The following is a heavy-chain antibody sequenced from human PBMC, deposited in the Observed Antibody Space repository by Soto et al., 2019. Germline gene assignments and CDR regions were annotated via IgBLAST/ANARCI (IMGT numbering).Heavy chain of an antibody. D-gene: IGHD3-22*01. CDR1: GYTFTGYY. CDR2: INPNSGGT. Sequence: ASVKVSCKASGYTFTGYYMHWVRQAPGQGLEWMGWINPNSGGTNYAQKFQGWVTMTRDTSISTAYMELSRLRSDDPAVYYCEIEYYYDSSGYLGAFDIWGRETMVNVS. CDR3: EIEYYYDSSGYLGAFDI. J-gene: IGHJ3*02. V-gene: IGHV1-2*04.